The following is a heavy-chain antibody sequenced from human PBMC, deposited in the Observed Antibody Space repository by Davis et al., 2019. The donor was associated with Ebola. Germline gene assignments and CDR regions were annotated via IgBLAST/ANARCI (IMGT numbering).Heavy chain of an antibody. CDR3: ARSEWDNDAFDS. J-gene: IGHJ3*02. Sequence: ASVKVSCKASGYTFTGYYMNWVRQAPGQGLEWMGRINPNSGGTNYAQKFQGRVTMTRDTSISTAYMELSRLRSDDTAVYYCARSEWDNDAFDSWGQGTMVTVSS. CDR1: GYTFTGYY. CDR2: INPNSGGT. V-gene: IGHV1-2*06. D-gene: IGHD1-26*01.